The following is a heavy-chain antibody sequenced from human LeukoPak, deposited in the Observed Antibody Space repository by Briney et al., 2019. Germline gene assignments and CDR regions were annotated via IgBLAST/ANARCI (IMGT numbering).Heavy chain of an antibody. Sequence: PGGSLRLSCAASGFTFSSYGMHWVRQAPGKGLEWVAVISYDGSNKYYADSVKGRFTISRDNSKNTLYLQMNSLRAEDTAVYYCAKEGAWETYYYDSSGYSDYWGQGTLVTVSS. D-gene: IGHD3-22*01. V-gene: IGHV3-30*18. J-gene: IGHJ4*02. CDR2: ISYDGSNK. CDR1: GFTFSSYG. CDR3: AKEGAWETYYYDSSGYSDY.